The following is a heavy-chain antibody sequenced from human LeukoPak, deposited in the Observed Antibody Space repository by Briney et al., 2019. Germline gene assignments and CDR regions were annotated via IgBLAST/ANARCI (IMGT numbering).Heavy chain of an antibody. CDR2: IYHTGSA. V-gene: IGHV4-39*01. CDR1: GASIGSSSYY. D-gene: IGHD2-15*01. Sequence: KSSETLSLTCTVSGASIGSSSYYWDWVRQAPGKGLEWIGTIYHTGSAEYNPSLKSRVAIFIDTSKNQFSLILHSVAAADTAVYYCARRSEFDNTHYHYFDYRGQGALVTVSS. J-gene: IGHJ4*02. CDR3: ARRSEFDNTHYHYFDY.